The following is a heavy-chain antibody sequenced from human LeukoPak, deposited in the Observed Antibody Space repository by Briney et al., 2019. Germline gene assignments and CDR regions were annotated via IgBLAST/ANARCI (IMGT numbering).Heavy chain of an antibody. D-gene: IGHD6-19*01. Sequence: SVKVSCKASGGTFSSYAISWVRQAPGQGLEWMGRIIPIFGTANYAQKFQGRVTITTDESTSTAYMELSSLRSEDTAVYYCASSSKGYSSGFYYYYYMDVWGKGTTVTVSS. CDR3: ASSSKGYSSGFYYYYYMDV. V-gene: IGHV1-69*05. CDR2: IIPIFGTA. J-gene: IGHJ6*03. CDR1: GGTFSSYA.